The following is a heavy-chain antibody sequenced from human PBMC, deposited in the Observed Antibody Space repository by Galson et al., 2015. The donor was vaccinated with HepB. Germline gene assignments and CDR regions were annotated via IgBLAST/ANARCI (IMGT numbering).Heavy chain of an antibody. Sequence: SLRLSCAAAGFTFSSSGTHWVRQAPGKGLEWVAVIWYDGSNKYYADSVKGRFTISRDNSKDTLYLQMNSLRAEDTAVYYCARDQRFGVRYGMDVWGQGTTVTVPS. CDR1: GFTFSSSG. D-gene: IGHD3-10*01. CDR2: IWYDGSNK. J-gene: IGHJ6*02. CDR3: ARDQRFGVRYGMDV. V-gene: IGHV3-33*01.